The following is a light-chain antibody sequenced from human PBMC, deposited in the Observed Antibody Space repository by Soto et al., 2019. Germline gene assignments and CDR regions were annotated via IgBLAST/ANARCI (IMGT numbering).Light chain of an antibody. CDR1: QSVSRNY. CDR2: GAT. Sequence: EIVLTQSPGTLPVSPGERATLSCRASQSVSRNYLAWYQQKPGQAPRLLIHGATSRATGIPDRFSGSGSGTDFTLTISRLEPEDFAVYYCQQYAASPLTFGGGTKVETK. CDR3: QQYAASPLT. J-gene: IGKJ4*01. V-gene: IGKV3-20*01.